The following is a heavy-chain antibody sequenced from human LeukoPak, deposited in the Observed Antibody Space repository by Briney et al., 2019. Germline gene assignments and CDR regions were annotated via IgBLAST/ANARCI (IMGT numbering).Heavy chain of an antibody. D-gene: IGHD3-22*01. V-gene: IGHV3-30*18. Sequence: GGSLRLSCAASGFTFSSYAMHWVRQAPGKGLEWVAVVSYDGYNKYYTDSVKGRFTISRDNSKNTLYLQMNSLRAEDTAVYHCAKSAYYDSSGFYREYYFDYWGQGTLVTVSS. CDR2: VSYDGYNK. CDR3: AKSAYYDSSGFYREYYFDY. CDR1: GFTFSSYA. J-gene: IGHJ4*02.